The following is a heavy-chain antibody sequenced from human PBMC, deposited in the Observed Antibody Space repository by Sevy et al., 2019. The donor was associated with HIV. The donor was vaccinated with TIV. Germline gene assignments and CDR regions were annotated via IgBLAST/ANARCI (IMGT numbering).Heavy chain of an antibody. V-gene: IGHV3-30-3*01. Sequence: GGSLRLSCAASGFSFSSYAMHWVHQAAGKGLEWVAVISYDGSNKYYADSVKGRFTISRDNSKNTLYLQMNSLRAEDTAVYYCASWGYVRDAFDIWGQGTMVTVSS. CDR2: ISYDGSNK. D-gene: IGHD5-12*01. CDR3: ASWGYVRDAFDI. CDR1: GFSFSSYA. J-gene: IGHJ3*02.